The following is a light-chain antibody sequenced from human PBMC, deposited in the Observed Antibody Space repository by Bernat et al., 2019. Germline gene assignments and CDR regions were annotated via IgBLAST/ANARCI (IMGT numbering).Light chain of an antibody. J-gene: IGKJ4*01. Sequence: DIQMTQSPSTLSASVGDRVTITCRASQSISSWLAWYQQKPGKAPKLLIYKASSLESGVPSRFSGSGSGTEFTLTISSLQHDDFATYYCQQYNSYAYTFGGGTKVEIK. V-gene: IGKV1-5*03. CDR3: QQYNSYAYT. CDR2: KAS. CDR1: QSISSW.